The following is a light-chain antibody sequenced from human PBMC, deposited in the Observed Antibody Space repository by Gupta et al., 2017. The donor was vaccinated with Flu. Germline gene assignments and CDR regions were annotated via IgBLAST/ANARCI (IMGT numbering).Light chain of an antibody. V-gene: IGLV1-51*01. CDR3: GTWDSRLSGWV. CDR2: DNN. CDR1: SSNIGGVY. Sequence: TIPRSGSSSNIGGVYVAWYQPLTGTAPKLLIYDNNKRPTGIPDRFSGARSETSATFVTTGHLTGEEADYYCGTWDSRLSGWVFGGGTTLTV. J-gene: IGLJ3*02.